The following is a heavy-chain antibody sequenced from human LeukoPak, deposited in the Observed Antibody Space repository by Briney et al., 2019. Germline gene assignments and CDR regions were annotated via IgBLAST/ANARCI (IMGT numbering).Heavy chain of an antibody. D-gene: IGHD3-10*01. CDR1: GFTFNDYY. V-gene: IGHV3-11*01. J-gene: IGHJ4*02. CDR3: AKGEWFGEPWDY. CDR2: INIGGTNT. Sequence: GGSLRLSCAASGFTFNDYYMSWIRQAPGKGLEWLSYINIGGTNTHYADSVKGRFTISRDNAKKSLYLEMNNLRAEDTAVYYCAKGEWFGEPWDYWGQGTLVTVSS.